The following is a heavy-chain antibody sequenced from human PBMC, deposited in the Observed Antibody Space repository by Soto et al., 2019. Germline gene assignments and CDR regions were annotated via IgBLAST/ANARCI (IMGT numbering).Heavy chain of an antibody. CDR2: INHSGST. Sequence: QVQLQQWGAGLLKPSETLSLTCAVYGGSFSGYYWSWIRQPPGKGLEWIGEINHSGSTNYNPSLKSRVTISVDTSKNQFSLKLSSVTAADTAVYYCARAFRGVIRGHNAFDIWGQGTMVTVSS. D-gene: IGHD3-10*01. V-gene: IGHV4-34*01. J-gene: IGHJ3*02. CDR1: GGSFSGYY. CDR3: ARAFRGVIRGHNAFDI.